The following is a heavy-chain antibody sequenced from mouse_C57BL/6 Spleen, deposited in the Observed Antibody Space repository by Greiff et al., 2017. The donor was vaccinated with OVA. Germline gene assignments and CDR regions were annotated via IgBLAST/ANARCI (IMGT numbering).Heavy chain of an antibody. J-gene: IGHJ1*03. CDR2: IYPGDGDT. CDR1: GYAFSSSW. CDR3: ARSHVSGYFDV. V-gene: IGHV1-82*01. Sequence: LQESGPELVKPGASVKISCKASGYAFSSSWMNWVKQRPGKGLEWIGRIYPGDGDTNYNGKFKGKATLTADKSSSTAYMQLSSLTPEDSAVYFCARSHVSGYFDVWGTGTTVTVSS.